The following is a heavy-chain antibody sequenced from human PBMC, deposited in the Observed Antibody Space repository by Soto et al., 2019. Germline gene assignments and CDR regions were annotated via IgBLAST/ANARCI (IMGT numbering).Heavy chain of an antibody. V-gene: IGHV1-8*01. J-gene: IGHJ6*03. Sequence: ASVKVSCKASGYTFTSNGISWVRQAPGQGLEWMGWMNPNSGNTGYAQKFQGRVTMTRNTSISTAYMELSSLRSEDTAVYYCARGLGGGYDSSYYYYMDVWGKGTTVTVSS. CDR1: GYTFTSNG. D-gene: IGHD5-12*01. CDR2: MNPNSGNT. CDR3: ARGLGGGYDSSYYYYMDV.